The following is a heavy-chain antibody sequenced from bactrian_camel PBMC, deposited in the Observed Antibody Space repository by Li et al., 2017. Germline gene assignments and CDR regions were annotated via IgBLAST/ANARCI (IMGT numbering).Heavy chain of an antibody. CDR3: VRDALWLARYYSTNDWAY. CDR2: INLETGTS. J-gene: IGHJ4*01. CDR1: EFTFSYH. V-gene: IGHV3S28*01. Sequence: LQLVESGGGLVQPGGSLRLSCTASEFTFSYHMSWFRQAPGKEREGVAGINLETGTSYYHDSVKGRFTISQDNPKDTLYLQMNSLKPEDMAVHYCVRDALWLARYYSTNDWAYWGQGTQVTVS. D-gene: IGHD4*01.